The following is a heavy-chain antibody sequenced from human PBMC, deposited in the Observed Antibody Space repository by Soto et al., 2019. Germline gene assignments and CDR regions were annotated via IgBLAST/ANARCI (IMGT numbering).Heavy chain of an antibody. J-gene: IGHJ6*02. CDR1: GFTFNNYG. Sequence: QVQLVESGGGVVQPGRSLRLSCAASGFTFNNYGMYWVRQAPGKGLEWLAVIWNDGSNNYYANSVKGRFTISRDNSKNTLYLQMSSLRAEDTAVYYCARRQIPPPTRGAANARGGMDVWGQGTTVTVSS. D-gene: IGHD6-13*01. CDR3: ARRQIPPPTRGAANARGGMDV. CDR2: IWNDGSNN. V-gene: IGHV3-33*01.